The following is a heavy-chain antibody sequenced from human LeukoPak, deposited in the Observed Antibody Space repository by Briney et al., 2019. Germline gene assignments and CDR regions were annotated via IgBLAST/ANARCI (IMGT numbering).Heavy chain of an antibody. D-gene: IGHD2-2*02. V-gene: IGHV3-21*01. Sequence: GGSLRLSCAASGFTFSSYSMNWVRQAPGKGLEWVSSISSSSSYIYYADSVKGRFTISRDNAKNSLYLQMNSLRAEDTAVYYCASHKYCSSTSCYRLAVFDPWGQGTLVTVSS. J-gene: IGHJ5*02. CDR3: ASHKYCSSTSCYRLAVFDP. CDR2: ISSSSSYI. CDR1: GFTFSSYS.